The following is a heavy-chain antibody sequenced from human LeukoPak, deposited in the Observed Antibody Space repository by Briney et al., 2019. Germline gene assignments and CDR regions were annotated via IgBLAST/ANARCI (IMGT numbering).Heavy chain of an antibody. J-gene: IGHJ4*02. Sequence: GGSLRLSCAASGFTFSNAWMSWVRQAPGKGLEWAGRIKSKTDGGTTDYAAPVKGRFTISRDDSKNTLYLQMNSLKTEDTAVYYCTTASDCSGGNCYFDYWGQGTLVTVSS. CDR1: GFTFSNAW. CDR2: IKSKTDGGTT. V-gene: IGHV3-15*01. D-gene: IGHD2-15*01. CDR3: TTASDCSGGNCYFDY.